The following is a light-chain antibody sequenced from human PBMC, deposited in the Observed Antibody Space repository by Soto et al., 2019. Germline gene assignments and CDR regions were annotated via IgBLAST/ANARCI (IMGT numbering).Light chain of an antibody. CDR2: ANN. V-gene: IGLV1-44*01. CDR1: SSNIGSYT. Sequence: QSVLTQPPSASGTPGQSVTISCSGSSSNIGSYTVNWFHQLPGTTPKLLMFANNQRPSGVPDRLSGSKSGTSASLAISGLQSEDEGDYYCAAWDDSLSGVVFGGGTKVTVL. J-gene: IGLJ2*01. CDR3: AAWDDSLSGVV.